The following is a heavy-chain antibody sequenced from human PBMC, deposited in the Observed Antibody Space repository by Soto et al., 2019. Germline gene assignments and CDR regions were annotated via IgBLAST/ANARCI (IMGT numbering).Heavy chain of an antibody. J-gene: IGHJ4*02. V-gene: IGHV1-8*01. CDR1: GYTFTSYD. D-gene: IGHD1-1*01. CDR3: ARRAETNGWNGFGADKYYFDF. CDR2: MNPNTGNS. Sequence: ASVKVSCKAFGYTFTSYDIYWVRQATGQGLEWMGWMNPNTGNSAYAQKFRGRVTVTSDTSINTVHMELSSLRSEDTAVYYCARRAETNGWNGFGADKYYFDFWGQGTLVTVSS.